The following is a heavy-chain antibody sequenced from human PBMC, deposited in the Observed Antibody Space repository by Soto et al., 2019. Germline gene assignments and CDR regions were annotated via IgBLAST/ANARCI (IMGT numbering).Heavy chain of an antibody. CDR2: VKDGGHT. CDR1: GGSLSGYY. D-gene: IGHD5-12*01. CDR3: ARGQEGVVATH. Sequence: QVQLQQWGAGLLKPSETLSLKCAVTGGSLSGYYWSWIRQPPGKGLEWIGEVKDGGHTNYSPSLIGRVTRASDTSNNQFSLRLNSVTAAYTGVYYCARGQEGVVATHWDHGSLVTVSS. V-gene: IGHV4-34*01. J-gene: IGHJ4*01.